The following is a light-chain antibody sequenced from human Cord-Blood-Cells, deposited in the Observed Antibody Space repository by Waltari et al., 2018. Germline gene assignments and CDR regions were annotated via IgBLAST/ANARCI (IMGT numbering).Light chain of an antibody. CDR1: SSDVGGSNY. V-gene: IGLV2-14*01. Sequence: QSALTQPASVSGSLGQSITISCTGTSSDVGGSNYVSWYQQHPGKAPKLMIYDVSNRPSGVSNRFSGSKSGNTASLTISGLQAEDEADYYCSSYTSSSTPVVFGGGTKLTVL. CDR2: DVS. J-gene: IGLJ2*01. CDR3: SSYTSSSTPVV.